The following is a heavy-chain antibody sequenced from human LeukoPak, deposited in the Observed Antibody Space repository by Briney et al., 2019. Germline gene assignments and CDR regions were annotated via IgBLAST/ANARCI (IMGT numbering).Heavy chain of an antibody. V-gene: IGHV3-11*01. CDR3: ARDYYGSGSYSYFDY. Sequence: GGSLRLSCAASGFTFSDYYMSWIRQAPGKGLEWVSYISSSGSTIYYVDSVKGRFTISRDNAKNSLYLQMNSLRAEDTAVYYCARDYYGSGSYSYFDYWGQGTLVTVSS. CDR2: ISSSGSTI. J-gene: IGHJ4*02. D-gene: IGHD3-10*01. CDR1: GFTFSDYY.